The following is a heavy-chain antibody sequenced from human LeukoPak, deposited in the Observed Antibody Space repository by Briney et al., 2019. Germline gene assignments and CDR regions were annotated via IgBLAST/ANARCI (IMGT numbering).Heavy chain of an antibody. CDR1: GYTLTELS. CDR3: ARNGDYYY. Sequence: GASVKVSCKVSGYTLTELSMHWVRQAPGKGLEWVGWISAYNGNTNYAQKLQGRVTMTTDTSTSTAYMELRSLRSDDTAVYYCARNGDYYYWGQGTLVTVSS. CDR2: ISAYNGNT. J-gene: IGHJ4*02. D-gene: IGHD4-17*01. V-gene: IGHV1-18*01.